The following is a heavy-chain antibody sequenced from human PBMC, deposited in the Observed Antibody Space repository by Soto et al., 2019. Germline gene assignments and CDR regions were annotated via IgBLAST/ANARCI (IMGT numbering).Heavy chain of an antibody. V-gene: IGHV1-69*06. J-gene: IGHJ4*02. CDR1: GGTFSSYA. CDR2: IIHIFGTA. CDR3: ARGWYYDSSGYYYFDY. Sequence: SVKVSCKASGGTFSSYAISWVRQAPGQGLEWMGGIIHIFGTANYAQKFQGRVTITADKSTSTAYMELSSLRSEDTAVYYCARGWYYDSSGYYYFDYWGQGTLVTVSS. D-gene: IGHD3-22*01.